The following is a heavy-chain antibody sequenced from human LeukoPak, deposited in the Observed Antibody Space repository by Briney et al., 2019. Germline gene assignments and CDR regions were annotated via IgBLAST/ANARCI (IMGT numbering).Heavy chain of an antibody. CDR3: ARDNEAYSSGWDEGASWFDY. D-gene: IGHD6-19*01. Sequence: GSLRLSCAASGFTFSSYWMSWVRQAPGKGLEWVANIKQDGSEKYYVDSVKGRFTISRDNAKNSLYLQMNSLRAEDTAVYYCARDNEAYSSGWDEGASWFDYWGQGTLVTVSS. CDR2: IKQDGSEK. V-gene: IGHV3-7*01. J-gene: IGHJ4*02. CDR1: GFTFSSYW.